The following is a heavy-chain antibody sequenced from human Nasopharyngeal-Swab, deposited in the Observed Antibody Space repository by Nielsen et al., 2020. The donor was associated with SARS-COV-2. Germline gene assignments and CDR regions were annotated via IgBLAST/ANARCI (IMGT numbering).Heavy chain of an antibody. CDR2: ISYDGSNK. Sequence: GESLKISCAASGFTFSSYGMHWVRQAPGKGLEWVAVISYDGSNKYYADSVKGRFTISRDNSKNTLYLQMNSLRAEDTAVYYCAREGSSGWVDYWGQGTLVTVSS. J-gene: IGHJ4*02. CDR1: GFTFSSYG. V-gene: IGHV3-33*05. D-gene: IGHD6-19*01. CDR3: AREGSSGWVDY.